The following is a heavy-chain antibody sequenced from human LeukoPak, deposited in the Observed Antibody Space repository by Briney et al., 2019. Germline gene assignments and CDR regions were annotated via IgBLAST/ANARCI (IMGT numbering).Heavy chain of an antibody. CDR1: GFTFSSYW. J-gene: IGHJ4*02. CDR2: IKQDGSEK. D-gene: IGHD3-22*01. Sequence: GGSLRLSCAASGFTFSSYWMSWVRQAPGKGLEWVANIKQDGSEKYYVDSVKGRFTISRDNAKNSLYLQMNSLRAEDTAVYYCARGRKYYYDSSGALLEWGQGTLVTVSS. V-gene: IGHV3-7*01. CDR3: ARGRKYYYDSSGALLE.